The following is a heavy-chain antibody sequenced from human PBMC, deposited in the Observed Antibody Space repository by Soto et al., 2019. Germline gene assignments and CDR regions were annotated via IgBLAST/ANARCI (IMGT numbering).Heavy chain of an antibody. V-gene: IGHV1-69*01. CDR1: GGPFGSSA. D-gene: IGHD3-16*01. CDR3: ARLRRDWGDAFDL. CDR2: LIPVFDKA. Sequence: QVQLVQSGADVKKPGSSVKVSCKTSGGPFGSSAISWVRQAPAQGLEWMGELIPVFDKANYAQNFQGRLTITADEPTGTVFMQLSSLRSEDTAVYFCARLRRDWGDAFDLWGLGTFVTGSS. J-gene: IGHJ3*01.